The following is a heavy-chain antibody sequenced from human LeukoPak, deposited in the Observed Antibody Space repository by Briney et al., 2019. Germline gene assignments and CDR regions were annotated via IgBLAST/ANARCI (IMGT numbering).Heavy chain of an antibody. D-gene: IGHD6-6*01. Sequence: GGSLRLSCAVSGFTYSGFWMSWYRQAPGKGLEWVASINSDGSEGYYADVVKGRFTISRDNAKNSLYLQINSLRAEDTAVYYCARSSYSSSSSVWGQGTMVTVSS. V-gene: IGHV3-7*03. CDR2: INSDGSEG. J-gene: IGHJ3*01. CDR3: ARSSYSSSSSV. CDR1: GFTYSGFW.